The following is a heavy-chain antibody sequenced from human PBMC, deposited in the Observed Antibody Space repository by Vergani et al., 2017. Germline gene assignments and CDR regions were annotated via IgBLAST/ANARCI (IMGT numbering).Heavy chain of an antibody. J-gene: IGHJ5*02. CDR1: GASITSGSFY. CDR2: IHASGTK. D-gene: IGHD3-10*01. CDR3: VRDSWRSDLRGVYWFDT. Sequence: QVQMQESGPGLVKTSQTLSLTCTVSGASITSGSFYWSWIRQPAGKGLEWIGRIHASGTKNYNPSLRSRVTLSVDTSKNQLSLKMISMTAADTAVYYCVRDSWRSDLRGVYWFDTWGQGTLVSVSS. V-gene: IGHV4-61*02.